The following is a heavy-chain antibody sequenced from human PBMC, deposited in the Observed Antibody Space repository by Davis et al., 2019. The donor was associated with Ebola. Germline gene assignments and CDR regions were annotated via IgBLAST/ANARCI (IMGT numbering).Heavy chain of an antibody. Sequence: GESLKISCAASGFTFGNYAMNWVRQAPGKGLEWVSSISGSGSSTHYADSVKGRHTISRDNSKNTLYLQMNSLRAEDTAVYYCAKDRWYYYYAMAVWGQGTTVTVSS. CDR3: AKDRWYYYYAMAV. V-gene: IGHV3-23*01. CDR1: GFTFGNYA. D-gene: IGHD5-24*01. J-gene: IGHJ6*02. CDR2: ISGSGSST.